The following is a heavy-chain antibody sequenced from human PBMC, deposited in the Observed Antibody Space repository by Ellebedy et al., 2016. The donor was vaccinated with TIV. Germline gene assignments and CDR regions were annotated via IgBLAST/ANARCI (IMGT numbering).Heavy chain of an antibody. CDR1: GFTSSG. Sequence: GESMKISCATSGFTSSGMHWVRQAPGRGLEWVAFIRSDESKKYYADSVKGRFNISRDNSRNTLDLQMISLRPEDKALYYCVKGAYPVPTVMAVWGQGTTVIVSS. CDR2: IRSDESKK. V-gene: IGHV3-30*02. CDR3: VKGAYPVPTVMAV. D-gene: IGHD3-16*01. J-gene: IGHJ6*02.